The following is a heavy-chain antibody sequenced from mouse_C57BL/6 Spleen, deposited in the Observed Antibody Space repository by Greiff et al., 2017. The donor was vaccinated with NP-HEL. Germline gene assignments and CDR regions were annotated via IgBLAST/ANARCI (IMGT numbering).Heavy chain of an antibody. CDR3: ARGFITTVVATDWYFDV. CDR1: GYTFTDYN. J-gene: IGHJ1*03. V-gene: IGHV1-18*01. D-gene: IGHD1-1*01. Sequence: VQLQQSGPELVKPGASVKIPCKASGYTFTDYNMDWVKQSHGKSLEWIGDINPNNGGTIYNQKFKGKATLTVDKSSSTAYMELRSLTSEDTAVYYCARGFITTVVATDWYFDVWGTGTTVTVSS. CDR2: INPNNGGT.